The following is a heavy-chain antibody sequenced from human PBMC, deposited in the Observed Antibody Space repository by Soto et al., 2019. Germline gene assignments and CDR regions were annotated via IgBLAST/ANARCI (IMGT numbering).Heavy chain of an antibody. CDR1: GFTFSSYG. Sequence: PGGSLRLSCAAAGFTFSSYGMHWVRQAPGKGLEWVAVISYDGSNKYYADSVKGRFTISRDNSKNTLYLQMNSLRAEDTAVYYCAKDEIPGTTYYYYMDVWGKGTTVTVSS. D-gene: IGHD1-7*01. CDR3: AKDEIPGTTYYYYMDV. CDR2: ISYDGSNK. V-gene: IGHV3-30*18. J-gene: IGHJ6*03.